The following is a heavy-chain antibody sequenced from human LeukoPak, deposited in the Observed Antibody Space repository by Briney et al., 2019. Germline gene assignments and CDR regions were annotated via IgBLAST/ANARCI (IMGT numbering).Heavy chain of an antibody. CDR1: GFTVSSNY. J-gene: IGHJ6*02. CDR2: IYSGGST. CDR3: PSYGSGSYYYGMTV. D-gene: IGHD3-10*01. V-gene: IGHV3-66*01. Sequence: GGSLRLSCAASGFTVSSNYMSWVRQAPGKGLEWVSVIYSGGSTYYADSVKGRFTISRDNSKNTLYLQMNSLRAEDTAGYYCPSYGSGSYYYGMTVCGQGTTVTVSS.